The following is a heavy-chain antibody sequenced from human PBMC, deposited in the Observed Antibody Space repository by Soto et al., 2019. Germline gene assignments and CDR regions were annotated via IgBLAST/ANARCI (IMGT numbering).Heavy chain of an antibody. CDR2: INHRGST. D-gene: IGHD3-10*01. CDR1: GGSFSGYY. CDR3: ARGSVACRRFGY. Sequence: SETLSLTCAVYGGSFSGYYWDWIRQPPGKGLEWIGEINHRGSTNYSPSLKSRVTISVDTSKNQFSLKLSSVTAADTALYYCARGSVACRRFGYWVQGTLGTVSS. J-gene: IGHJ4*02. V-gene: IGHV4-34*01.